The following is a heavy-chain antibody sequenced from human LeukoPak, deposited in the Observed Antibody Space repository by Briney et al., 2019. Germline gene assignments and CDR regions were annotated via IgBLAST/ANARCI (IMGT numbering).Heavy chain of an antibody. Sequence: GGSLRLSCAASGFTFDDYAMHCVRQAPGKGLEWVSLISWDGGSTYYADSVKGRFTISRDNSKNSLYLQMNSLRAEDTALYYCAKDATSWYGGLDYWGQGTLVTVSS. J-gene: IGHJ4*02. V-gene: IGHV3-43D*04. D-gene: IGHD6-13*01. CDR2: ISWDGGST. CDR3: AKDATSWYGGLDY. CDR1: GFTFDDYA.